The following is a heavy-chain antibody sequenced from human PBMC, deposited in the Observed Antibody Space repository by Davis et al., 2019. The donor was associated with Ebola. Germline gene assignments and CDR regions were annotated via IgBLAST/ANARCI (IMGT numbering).Heavy chain of an antibody. J-gene: IGHJ4*02. D-gene: IGHD5-18*01. CDR1: GFTFSSYW. CDR3: ARDLSVYSYGIIDY. Sequence: GESLKISCAASGFTFSSYWMHWVRQAPGKGLVWVSRINSDGSSTSYADSVKGRFTISRDNAKNTLYLQMNSLRAEDTAVYYCARDLSVYSYGIIDYWGQGTLVTVSS. CDR2: INSDGSST. V-gene: IGHV3-74*01.